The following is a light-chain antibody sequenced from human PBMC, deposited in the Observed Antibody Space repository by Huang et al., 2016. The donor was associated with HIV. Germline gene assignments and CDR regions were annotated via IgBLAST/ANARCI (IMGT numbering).Light chain of an antibody. J-gene: IGKJ5*01. CDR3: MQSLQTPGT. V-gene: IGKV2-28*01. CDR2: SGS. Sequence: DIVMIQSPLSLSVTPGEAASISCRSSQSLLHDNGYNYLECYLQKPGQSPQILIYSGSDRAPGVPARFSASGSGTDFSLTISSVEAEDIGIYYCMQSLQTPGTFGQGTRLDIK. CDR1: QSLLHDNGYNY.